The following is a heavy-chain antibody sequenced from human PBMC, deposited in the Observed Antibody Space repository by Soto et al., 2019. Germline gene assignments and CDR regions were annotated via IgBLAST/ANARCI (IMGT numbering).Heavy chain of an antibody. J-gene: IGHJ4*02. CDR1: GYTFTSYY. V-gene: IGHV1-46*01. CDR3: ARVGPYYESNGYYYFDS. Sequence: SVKVSCKASGYTFTSYYIHWVRQAPGQGLEWMAIINPDGGSTSCAQKFQGRVTVTRDTPTTTVYMELSSLRSEDTAVYYCARVGPYYESNGYYYFDSWGQRNPVTV. D-gene: IGHD3-22*01. CDR2: INPDGGST.